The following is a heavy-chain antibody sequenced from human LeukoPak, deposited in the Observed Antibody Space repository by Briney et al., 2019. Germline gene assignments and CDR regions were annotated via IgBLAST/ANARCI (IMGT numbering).Heavy chain of an antibody. CDR1: GGTFSSYA. Sequence: SVKVSCKASGGTFSSYAISWVRQAPGQGLEWMGAIIPIFGTANYAQKFQGRVTITTDESTSTAYMELSSLRSEDTAVYYCARDFPYCSSTSCYVDWGQGTLVTVSS. D-gene: IGHD2-2*01. CDR2: IIPIFGTA. CDR3: ARDFPYCSSTSCYVD. V-gene: IGHV1-69*05. J-gene: IGHJ4*02.